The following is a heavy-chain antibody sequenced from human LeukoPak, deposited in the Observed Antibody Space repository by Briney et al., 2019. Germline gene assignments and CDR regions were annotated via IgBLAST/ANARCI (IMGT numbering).Heavy chain of an antibody. CDR2: ISWNSGRI. Sequence: PGRSLRLSCATSGFTFHDYAMQWVRQPPGKGLEWVSGISWNSGRIDYADSVKGRFTISRDNAENTVSLQMDSLRAEDTGVYYCARAPSEVGGYYPEYFRHWGQGTLVTVSS. V-gene: IGHV3-9*01. J-gene: IGHJ1*01. CDR3: ARAPSEVGGYYPEYFRH. D-gene: IGHD3-22*01. CDR1: GFTFHDYA.